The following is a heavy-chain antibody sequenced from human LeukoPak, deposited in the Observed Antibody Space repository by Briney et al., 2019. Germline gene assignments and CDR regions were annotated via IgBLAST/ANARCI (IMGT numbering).Heavy chain of an antibody. Sequence: GGSLGLSCAASGFTFSSYAMSWVRQAPGKGLEWVSSISSSSSYIYYADSVKGRFTISRDNAKNSLYLQMNSLRAEDTAVYYCARVNQSSGWSYYGMDVWGQGTTVTVSS. CDR2: ISSSSSYI. V-gene: IGHV3-21*01. CDR1: GFTFSSYA. CDR3: ARVNQSSGWSYYGMDV. D-gene: IGHD6-19*01. J-gene: IGHJ6*02.